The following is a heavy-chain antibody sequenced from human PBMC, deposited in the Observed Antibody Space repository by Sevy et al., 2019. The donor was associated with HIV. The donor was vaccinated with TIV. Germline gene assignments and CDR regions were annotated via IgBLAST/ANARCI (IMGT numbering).Heavy chain of an antibody. J-gene: IGHJ4*02. CDR3: AREAVYYFDS. D-gene: IGHD6-19*01. CDR1: GFTFSDYH. CDR2: ISSRGSTE. Sequence: GGSLRLSCEASGFTFSDYHMTWIRQAPGKGLEWVAYISSRGSTEHYADSVKGRFTISRDNVKNSLYLQMDSLRGEDTAVYYCAREAVYYFDSWGQGSLVTVSS. V-gene: IGHV3-11*01.